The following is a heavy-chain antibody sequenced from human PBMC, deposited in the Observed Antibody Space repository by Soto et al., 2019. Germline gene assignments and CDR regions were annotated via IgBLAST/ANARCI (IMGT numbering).Heavy chain of an antibody. D-gene: IGHD1-26*01. V-gene: IGHV1-69*13. CDR2: IIPIFGTA. J-gene: IGHJ4*02. CDR3: ARTLVGRDGYNTDLARFYFDY. Sequence: GASVKVSCKASGGTFSSYAISWVRQAPGQGLEWMGGIIPIFGTANYAQKFQGRVTITADESTSTAYMELSSLRSEDTAVYYCARTLVGRDGYNTDLARFYFDYWGQGTLVTVSS. CDR1: GGTFSSYA.